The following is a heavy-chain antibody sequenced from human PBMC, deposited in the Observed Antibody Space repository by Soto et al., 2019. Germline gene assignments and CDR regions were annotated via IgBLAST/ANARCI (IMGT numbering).Heavy chain of an antibody. Sequence: ASVKVSCKASGYTFTGYYMHWVRQAPGQGLEWMGWINPNSGGTNYAQKFQGRVTMTRDTSISTAYMELSRLRSDDTAVYYCARWRDWGLYDAFDIWGQGTMVTVSS. CDR2: INPNSGGT. CDR1: GYTFTGYY. CDR3: ARWRDWGLYDAFDI. J-gene: IGHJ3*02. D-gene: IGHD7-27*01. V-gene: IGHV1-2*02.